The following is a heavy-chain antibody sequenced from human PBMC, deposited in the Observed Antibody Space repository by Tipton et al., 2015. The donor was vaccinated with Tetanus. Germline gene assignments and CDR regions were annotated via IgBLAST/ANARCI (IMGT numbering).Heavy chain of an antibody. CDR1: GGSFSAYY. D-gene: IGHD3-10*01. J-gene: IGHJ4*02. Sequence: LRLSCAVYGGSFSAYYWSWIRQSPGKGLEWIGEINHSGSTTYSPSFKSRVTISVDTPKNQFSLKLSSVTAADTAVYFCARGGTMVHGVILQDHFYYWGQGTLVTVSS. CDR2: INHSGST. V-gene: IGHV4-34*01. CDR3: ARGGTMVHGVILQDHFYY.